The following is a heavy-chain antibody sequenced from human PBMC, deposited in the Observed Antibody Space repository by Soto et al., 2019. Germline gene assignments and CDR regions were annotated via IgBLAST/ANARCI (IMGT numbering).Heavy chain of an antibody. V-gene: IGHV4-39*01. CDR1: GGSISSSSYY. Sequence: SETLSLTCTVSGGSISSSSYYWGWIRQPPGKGLEWIGSIYYSGSTYYNPSLKSRVTISVDTSKNQFSLKLSSVTAADTAVYYCARRAGKVGARRGSFDYWGQGTLVTVSS. CDR2: IYYSGST. D-gene: IGHD1-26*01. J-gene: IGHJ4*02. CDR3: ARRAGKVGARRGSFDY.